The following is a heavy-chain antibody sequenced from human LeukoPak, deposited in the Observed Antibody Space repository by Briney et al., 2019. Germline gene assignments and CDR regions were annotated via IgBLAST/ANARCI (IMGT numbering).Heavy chain of an antibody. J-gene: IGHJ6*03. CDR1: GGSISSGSYY. D-gene: IGHD5-12*01. V-gene: IGHV4-61*01. CDR3: ARVRGYSDYYYYMDV. CDR2: FSYTGST. Sequence: SETLSLTCTVSGGSISSGSYYWSWIRQPPGKGLEWIGYFSYTGSTNYNPSLKSPVIISVDTSKNQFSLKLSSVTAADTAVYYCARVRGYSDYYYYMDVWGKGTTVTISS.